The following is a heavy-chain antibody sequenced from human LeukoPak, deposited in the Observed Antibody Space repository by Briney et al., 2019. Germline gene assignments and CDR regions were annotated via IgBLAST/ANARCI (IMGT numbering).Heavy chain of an antibody. Sequence: SETLSLTCTVSGESVSSSANYWGWVRRPPGKGLEWIGTIYYSGSPSYNPSLKCRVTISVDTSKNQFSLKLSSVTAADTAVYYCAGASLSIRYLGPPFDYWGQGTLVTVSS. CDR3: AGASLSIRYLGPPFDY. CDR2: IYYSGSP. D-gene: IGHD3-9*01. CDR1: GESVSSSANY. J-gene: IGHJ4*02. V-gene: IGHV4-39*07.